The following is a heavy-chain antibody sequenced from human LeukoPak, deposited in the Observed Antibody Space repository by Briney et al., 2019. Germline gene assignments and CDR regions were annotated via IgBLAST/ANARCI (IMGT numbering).Heavy chain of an antibody. Sequence: ASVKVSCKASGYTFTSYAMHWVRQAPGQRLEWMGWINAGNGNTKYSQKFQGRVTITRDTSASTAYVELSSLRSEDTAVYYCARMPYCSSTSCYFDYYGMDVWGKGTTVTVSS. CDR2: INAGNGNT. D-gene: IGHD2-2*01. J-gene: IGHJ6*04. V-gene: IGHV1-3*01. CDR1: GYTFTSYA. CDR3: ARMPYCSSTSCYFDYYGMDV.